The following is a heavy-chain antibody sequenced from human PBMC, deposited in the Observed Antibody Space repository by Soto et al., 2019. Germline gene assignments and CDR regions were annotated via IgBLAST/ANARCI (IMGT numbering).Heavy chain of an antibody. CDR2: INPNSGGT. CDR1: GYTLTGYY. D-gene: IGHD2-2*01. Sequence: GASVKVSCKASGYTLTGYYMHWVRQAPGQGLEWMGWINPNSGGTNYAQKLQGWVTMTRDTSISTAYMELSRLRSDDTAVYYCAREKGYCISTSCPAYYYGMDVWGQGTTVTVSS. V-gene: IGHV1-2*04. CDR3: AREKGYCISTSCPAYYYGMDV. J-gene: IGHJ6*02.